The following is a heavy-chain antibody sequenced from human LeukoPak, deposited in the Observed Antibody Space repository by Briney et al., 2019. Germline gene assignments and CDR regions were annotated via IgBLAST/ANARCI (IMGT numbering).Heavy chain of an antibody. J-gene: IGHJ6*02. D-gene: IGHD3-10*01. CDR2: ISSSSSYI. Sequence: PGGSLRLSCAASGFTFSSYEVNWVRQAPGKGLEWVSSISSSSSYIYYADSVKGRFTISRDNAKNSLYLQMNSLRAEDTAVYYCARAYGSGPGNYYYGMDVWGQGTTVTVSS. CDR1: GFTFSSYE. V-gene: IGHV3-21*01. CDR3: ARAYGSGPGNYYYGMDV.